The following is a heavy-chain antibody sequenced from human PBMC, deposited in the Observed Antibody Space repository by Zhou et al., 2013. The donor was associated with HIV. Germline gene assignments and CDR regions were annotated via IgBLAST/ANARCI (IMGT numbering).Heavy chain of an antibody. CDR2: IITMFDAT. CDR3: ARDSPGSGSYYKTPQIDY. J-gene: IGHJ4*02. CDR1: GGTFSNYA. V-gene: IGHV1-69*13. Sequence: QVQLVQSGAEVKKPGSSVKVSCKASGGTFSNYAITWVRQAPGQGLEWMGRIITMFDATDYAQKFQGRLTITADQSTSTVYMELSSLRSEDTAVYYCARDSPGSGSYYKTPQIDYWGQGTLVTVSS. D-gene: IGHD3-10*01.